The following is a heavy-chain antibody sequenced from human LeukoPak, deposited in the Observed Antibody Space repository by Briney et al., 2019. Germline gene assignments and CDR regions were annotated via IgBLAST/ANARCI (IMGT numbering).Heavy chain of an antibody. V-gene: IGHV1-46*01. J-gene: IGHJ2*01. CDR2: INPSGGST. D-gene: IGHD6-19*01. CDR3: ARTLPVAYFDL. CDR1: GYTFPSYY. Sequence: ASVKVSFKASGYTFPSYYMHWVRQAPGQGLEWMGIINPSGGSTNYAQKFQGRVTMTRDTSTNTVYMELSSLRSEDTAVYYCARTLPVAYFDLWGRGTLVTVSS.